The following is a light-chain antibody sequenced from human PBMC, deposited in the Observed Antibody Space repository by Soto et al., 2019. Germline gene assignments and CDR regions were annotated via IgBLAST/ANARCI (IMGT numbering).Light chain of an antibody. CDR3: QQYNNWPLF. J-gene: IGKJ3*01. CDR2: GAS. Sequence: EIVMTQSPATLSVSPGERATLSCRASQSVSSNLAWYQQKPGQAPGLLIYGASTRATGIPARFSGSGSGTEFTLTISSLQSEDFAVYYCQQYNNWPLFFGPGTKVDIK. CDR1: QSVSSN. V-gene: IGKV3-15*01.